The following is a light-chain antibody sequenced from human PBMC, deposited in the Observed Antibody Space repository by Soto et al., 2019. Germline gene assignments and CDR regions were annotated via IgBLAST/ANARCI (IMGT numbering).Light chain of an antibody. J-gene: IGKJ3*01. Sequence: EIVLTQSPGTLSLSPGERATLSCRASQSVSSSYLAWYQQKPGQAPRLLIYGASGRATGIPDRFSGSGYGTDLSLTISRLEPEDFAGYYCQQCGSSRGFPFGPGTKVDIK. CDR2: GAS. CDR1: QSVSSSY. V-gene: IGKV3-20*01. CDR3: QQCGSSRGFP.